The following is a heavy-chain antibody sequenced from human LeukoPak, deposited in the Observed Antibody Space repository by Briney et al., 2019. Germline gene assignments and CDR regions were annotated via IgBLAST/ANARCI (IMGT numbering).Heavy chain of an antibody. Sequence: ASETLSPTCTVSGASISGSGYYWGWIRQPPGKGLEWNGSIYSSGSTYYNASLQSRVTISIETSKNQISLRLNSVTAADTAMYYCAKSGGYGLIDYWGQGTLVTVSS. CDR3: AKSGGYGLIDY. CDR1: GASISGSGYY. D-gene: IGHD1-26*01. J-gene: IGHJ4*02. CDR2: IYSSGST. V-gene: IGHV4-39*01.